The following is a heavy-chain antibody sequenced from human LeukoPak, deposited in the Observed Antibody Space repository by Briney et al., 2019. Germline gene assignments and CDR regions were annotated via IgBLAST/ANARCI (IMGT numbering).Heavy chain of an antibody. V-gene: IGHV4-34*01. CDR2: INHSGST. CDR1: GGSFSGYY. CDR3: ARGRSSGWYNNYFDY. Sequence: SETLSLTCAVYGGSFSGYYWSWLRQPPGKGLEWIGEINHSGSTNYNPSLKRRVTISVDTSKNQFSLKLSSVTAADTAVYYCARGRSSGWYNNYFDYWGQGTLVTVSS. J-gene: IGHJ4*02. D-gene: IGHD6-19*01.